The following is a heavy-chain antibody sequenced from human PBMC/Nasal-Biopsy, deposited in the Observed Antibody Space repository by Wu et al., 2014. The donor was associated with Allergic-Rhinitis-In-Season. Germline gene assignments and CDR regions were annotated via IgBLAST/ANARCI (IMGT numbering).Heavy chain of an antibody. CDR1: GFTFSSYA. J-gene: IGHJ2*01. CDR2: ISGSGGST. Sequence: LRLSCAASGFTFSSYAMSWVRQAPGKGLEWVSAISGSGGSTYYADSVKGRFTISRDNSRDTLFLQMNSLRAEDTALYYCAKALERYGTSSRDWYFDLWGRGTLVTVSS. V-gene: IGHV3-23*01. D-gene: IGHD6-6*01. CDR3: AKALERYGTSSRDWYFDL.